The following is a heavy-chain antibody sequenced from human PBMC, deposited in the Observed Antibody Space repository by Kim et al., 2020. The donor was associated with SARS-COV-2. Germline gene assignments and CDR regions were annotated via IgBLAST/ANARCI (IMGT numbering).Heavy chain of an antibody. D-gene: IGHD6-13*01. J-gene: IGHJ6*02. V-gene: IGHV4-31*02. CDR3: ARDRQQLVRNGMDV. Sequence: TPSLKSRVTISVDTSKTPFSLKLSSVTAADTAVYYCARDRQQLVRNGMDVWGQGTTVTVSS.